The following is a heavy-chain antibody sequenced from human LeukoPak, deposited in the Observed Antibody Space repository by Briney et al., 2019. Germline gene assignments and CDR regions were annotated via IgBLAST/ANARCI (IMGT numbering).Heavy chain of an antibody. D-gene: IGHD5-12*01. J-gene: IGHJ4*02. V-gene: IGHV4-34*01. CDR1: GGSFSGYY. Sequence: SETLSLTCAVYGGSFSGYYWSWTRQPPGKGLEWIGEVNHSGSTNYNPSLKRRVTISVDPSKNQVSLKLSSVTAADTAVFYCARGEYSGYIDYWGQGTPVTVSS. CDR2: VNHSGST. CDR3: ARGEYSGYIDY.